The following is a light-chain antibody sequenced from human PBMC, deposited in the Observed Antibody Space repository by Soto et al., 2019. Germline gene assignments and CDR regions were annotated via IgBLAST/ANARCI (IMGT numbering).Light chain of an antibody. CDR3: QQYNGWPT. V-gene: IGKV3-15*01. CDR2: GAS. Sequence: EVVLTQSPATGSVSPMGIASLSFRASQSVSSNLAWYQQKPGQAPSLLIYGASTRATGVPARFSGSGSGTEFTLTISSLMSDDSAVYYCQQYNGWPTFGQGTKVDIK. J-gene: IGKJ1*01. CDR1: QSVSSN.